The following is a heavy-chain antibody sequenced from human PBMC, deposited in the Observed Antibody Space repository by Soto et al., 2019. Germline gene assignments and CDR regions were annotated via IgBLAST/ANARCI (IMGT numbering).Heavy chain of an antibody. CDR2: INSDGTIS. J-gene: IGHJ6*02. Sequence: GGSLRVSCAASGFTFDTYWMNWVRQAPWKRPEWLSGINSDGTISSYADSVKGRFTISRDNARNTLSLQMNSLRADDTAVYYCARLSGDHSAFFSYGMDAWGQGTTVTVSS. CDR1: GFTFDTYW. V-gene: IGHV3-74*01. CDR3: ARLSGDHSAFFSYGMDA. D-gene: IGHD2-21*01.